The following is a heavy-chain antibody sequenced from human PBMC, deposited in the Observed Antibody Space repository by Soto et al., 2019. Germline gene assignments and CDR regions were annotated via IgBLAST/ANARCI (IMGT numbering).Heavy chain of an antibody. CDR2: IKSKADGETK. CDR3: CVVKRLDQYSTSGYWFDP. D-gene: IGHD2-15*01. J-gene: IGHJ5*02. V-gene: IGHV3-15*01. CDR1: GFTFSHAW. Sequence: PGGSLRLSCAASGFTFSHAWMSWVRQAPGKGLEWVGHIKSKADGETKDYGAPVRGRFTISRDDAKDTLYLQMNSLRIEDTAVYYCCVVKRLDQYSTSGYWFDPWGPGTLVTVSS.